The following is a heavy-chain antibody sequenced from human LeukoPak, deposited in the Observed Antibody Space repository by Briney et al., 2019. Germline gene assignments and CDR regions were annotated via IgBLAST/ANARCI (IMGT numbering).Heavy chain of an antibody. CDR1: GYSIGSGYY. V-gene: IGHV4-61*01. CDR2: IYYSGST. CDR3: ARVTYYYDSSGYYRPYYYYYMDV. J-gene: IGHJ6*03. Sequence: PSETLSLTCTVSGYSIGSGYYWSWIRQPPGKGLEWIGYIYYSGSTNYNPSLKSRVTISVDTSKNQFSLKLSSVTAADTAVYYCARVTYYYDSSGYYRPYYYYYMDVWGKGTTVTISS. D-gene: IGHD3-22*01.